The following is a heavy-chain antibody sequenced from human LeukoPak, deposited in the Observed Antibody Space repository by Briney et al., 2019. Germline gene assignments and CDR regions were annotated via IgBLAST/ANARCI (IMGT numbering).Heavy chain of an antibody. D-gene: IGHD3-16*02. Sequence: SETLSLTCAVSGYSISSGYYWGWIRQPPGQGLEWIGSIYHSGSTYYNPSLKSRVTISVDTSENQFSLKLSSVTAADTAVYYCARAVLYDYVWGSYRSVGEDYFDYWGQGTLVTVSS. CDR2: IYHSGST. V-gene: IGHV4-38-2*01. CDR3: ARAVLYDYVWGSYRSVGEDYFDY. J-gene: IGHJ4*02. CDR1: GYSISSGYY.